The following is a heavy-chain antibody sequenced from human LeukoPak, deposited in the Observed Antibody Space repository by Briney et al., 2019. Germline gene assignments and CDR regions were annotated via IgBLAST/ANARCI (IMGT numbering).Heavy chain of an antibody. CDR2: INPSGGST. D-gene: IGHD2-2*01. J-gene: IGHJ4*02. CDR3: AREPAIGPWGDY. Sequence: ALVKVSCKASGYTFTSYYMHWVRQAPGQGLEWMGIINPSGGSTSYAQRFQGRVTMTRDMSTSTVYMELSSLRSEDTAVYYCAREPAIGPWGDYWGQGTLVIVSS. V-gene: IGHV1-46*01. CDR1: GYTFTSYY.